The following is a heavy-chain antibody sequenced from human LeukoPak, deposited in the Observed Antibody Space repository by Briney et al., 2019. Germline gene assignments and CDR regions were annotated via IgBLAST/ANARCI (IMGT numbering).Heavy chain of an antibody. V-gene: IGHV1-2*02. CDR2: ISRRSGAT. Sequence: ASVKVSCKASGSIFSDYYMHWVRQVPGRGFEWMGWISRRSGATKIAQKFQGRVTMTRDTSISTAYMELSRLRSDDTAVYYCASFRRTYYYDSSEIWGQGTLVTVSS. J-gene: IGHJ4*02. CDR3: ASFRRTYYYDSSEI. D-gene: IGHD3-22*01. CDR1: GSIFSDYY.